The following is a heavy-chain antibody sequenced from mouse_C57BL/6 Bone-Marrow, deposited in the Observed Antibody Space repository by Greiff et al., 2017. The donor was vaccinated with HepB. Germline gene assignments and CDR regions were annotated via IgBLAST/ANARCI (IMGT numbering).Heavy chain of an antibody. CDR3: AREGTTVVVPYDY. D-gene: IGHD1-1*01. J-gene: IGHJ2*01. V-gene: IGHV3-6*01. CDR1: GYSFTSGYY. Sequence: EVKLVESGPGLVKPSQSLSLTCSVTGYSFTSGYYWNWIRQFPGNKLEWMGYISYDGSNNYNPSLKNRITITRDTSKNQLFLKLNSVTTEDTATYYCAREGTTVVVPYDYWGQGTTLRVSS. CDR2: ISYDGSN.